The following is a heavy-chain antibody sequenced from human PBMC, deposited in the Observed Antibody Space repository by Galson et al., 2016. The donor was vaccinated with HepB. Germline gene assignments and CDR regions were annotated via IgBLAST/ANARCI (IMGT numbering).Heavy chain of an antibody. V-gene: IGHV3-33*01. Sequence: SLRLSCAASGFSFSSYAMHWVRQAPGKGLEWVAIIWYDGSDPYYADSVKGRFTISRDNSNNTLYLQMNGLRAEDTALYYCARGGYCSGATCFCYELFDYWGQGTLVTVSS. CDR1: GFSFSSYA. CDR2: IWYDGSDP. D-gene: IGHD2-15*01. CDR3: ARGGYCSGATCFCYELFDY. J-gene: IGHJ4*02.